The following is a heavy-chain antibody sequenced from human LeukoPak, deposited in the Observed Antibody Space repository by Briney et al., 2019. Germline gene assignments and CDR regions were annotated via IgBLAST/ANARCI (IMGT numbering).Heavy chain of an antibody. CDR2: MNPNSGNT. CDR1: GGTFTSYD. CDR3: ARGRLLLWFEDPSGGISFDP. D-gene: IGHD3-10*01. V-gene: IGHV1-8*01. Sequence: GASVKVSCKASGGTFTSYDINWVRQATGQGLEWMGWMNPNSGNTGYAQKFQGRVTMTRNTSISTAYMELSSLRSEDTAVYYCARGRLLLWFEDPSGGISFDPWGQGTLVTVSP. J-gene: IGHJ5*02.